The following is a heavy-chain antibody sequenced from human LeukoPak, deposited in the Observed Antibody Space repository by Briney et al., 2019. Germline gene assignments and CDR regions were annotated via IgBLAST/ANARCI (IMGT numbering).Heavy chain of an antibody. CDR3: ARGTLYRGWSYYLDF. D-gene: IGHD6-19*01. Sequence: SETLSLTCAVYGGSFSGYYWSWIRQPPGKGLEWIGEINHSGTTSYNPSLKSRVTISVDMSKNHFSLRLRSVTAADTAMYYCARGTLYRGWSYYLDFWGQGSQVTVSS. CDR2: INHSGTT. V-gene: IGHV4-34*01. J-gene: IGHJ4*02. CDR1: GGSFSGYY.